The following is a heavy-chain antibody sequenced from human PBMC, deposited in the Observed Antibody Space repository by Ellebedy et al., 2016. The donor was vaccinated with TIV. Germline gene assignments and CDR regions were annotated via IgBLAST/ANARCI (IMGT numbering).Heavy chain of an antibody. CDR2: FNRSGST. Sequence: MPSETLSLTCAVYGGSFSDYYWSWILQLPGKGLEWIGEFNRSGSTNYNPSLKSRVTISVDTSKNQFSLNLRSVTAADTAVYYCARHAEMATITFDYWGQGTLVTVSS. D-gene: IGHD5-24*01. CDR1: GGSFSDYY. J-gene: IGHJ4*02. CDR3: ARHAEMATITFDY. V-gene: IGHV4-34*01.